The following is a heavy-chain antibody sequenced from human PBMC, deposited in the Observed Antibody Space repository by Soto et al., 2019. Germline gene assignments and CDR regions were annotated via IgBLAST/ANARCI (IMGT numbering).Heavy chain of an antibody. J-gene: IGHJ3*02. CDR3: ARDKTRGSSGWPQNDAFDT. CDR2: IYYSGSA. CDR1: GGSISSYY. Sequence: SETLSLTCTVSGGSISSYYWSWIRQPPGKGLEWIGYIYYSGSANYNPSLRSRLTMAVDTSRNQFSLKLSSVTAADSAVYYCARDKTRGSSGWPQNDAFDTWGQGTMVTVSS. V-gene: IGHV4-59*01. D-gene: IGHD6-19*01.